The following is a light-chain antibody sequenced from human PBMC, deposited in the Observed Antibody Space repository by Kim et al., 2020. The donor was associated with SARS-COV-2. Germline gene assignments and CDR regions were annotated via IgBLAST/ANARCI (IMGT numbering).Light chain of an antibody. Sequence: EGVLTQSPGTLSLSPGERATLSCRASQTFSNTFLAWYQQKLGQAPRLLIYATSNRPTGIPDRFSGRGSETDFTLTISRLEPEDSAVYYCQQSGSSPTFGQGTKVDIK. V-gene: IGKV3-20*01. CDR2: ATS. J-gene: IGKJ1*01. CDR3: QQSGSSPT. CDR1: QTFSNTF.